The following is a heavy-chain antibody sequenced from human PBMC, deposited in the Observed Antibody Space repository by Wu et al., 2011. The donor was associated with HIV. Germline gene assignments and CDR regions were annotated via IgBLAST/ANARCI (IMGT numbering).Heavy chain of an antibody. CDR1: GGTFGSYA. V-gene: IGHV1-69*06. D-gene: IGHD3-10*01. J-gene: IGHJ4*02. CDR3: AREKLGGVIIQPPRLT. CDR2: IIPISGPA. Sequence: QVQLVQSGAEVKKPGSSVKLSCKASGGTFGSYAISWVRQAPGQGLEWMGRIIPISGPANYAQKFQGRVTITADKSTSTAYLEVISLRSDDTAVYFCAREKLGGVIIQPPRLTGDQGTLTHRLL.